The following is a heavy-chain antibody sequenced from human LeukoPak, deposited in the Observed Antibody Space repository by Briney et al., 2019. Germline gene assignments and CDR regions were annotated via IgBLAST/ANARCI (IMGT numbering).Heavy chain of an antibody. Sequence: GGSLRLSCAASGFTFSSYSMNWVRQAPGKGLEWVSSISSSSSYIYYADSVKGRFTISRDNAKNSLYLQMNSLRAEDTAVYYCARSRYDYVWGSYRYTPAGYFQHWGQGTLVTVSS. J-gene: IGHJ1*01. V-gene: IGHV3-21*01. D-gene: IGHD3-16*02. CDR2: ISSSSSYI. CDR1: GFTFSSYS. CDR3: ARSRYDYVWGSYRYTPAGYFQH.